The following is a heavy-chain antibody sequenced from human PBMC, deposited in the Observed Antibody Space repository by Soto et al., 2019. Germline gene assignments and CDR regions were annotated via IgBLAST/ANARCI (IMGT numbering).Heavy chain of an antibody. CDR1: GFTFSSYS. J-gene: IGHJ6*02. CDR3: ATGGRPAAHGMDV. D-gene: IGHD2-2*01. V-gene: IGHV3-21*01. Sequence: EVQLGESGGGLVKPGGSLRLSCAASGFTFSSYSMNWVRQSPGKGLEWVSSISSSSSYIYYADSVKGRFTISRDNAKNSLYLQMNSLRAEDTAVYYCATGGRPAAHGMDVWGQGTTVTVSS. CDR2: ISSSSSYI.